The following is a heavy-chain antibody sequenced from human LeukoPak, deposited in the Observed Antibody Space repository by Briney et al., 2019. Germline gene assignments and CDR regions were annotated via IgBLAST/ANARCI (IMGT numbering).Heavy chain of an antibody. J-gene: IGHJ6*03. Sequence: SETLSLTCTVSGGSISSYYWSWIRQPPGKGLEWIGYIYYSGSTNYNPSLKSRVTISVDTSKNQFSLKLSSVTAADTAVYYCARATVIAAAGYYYCYMDVWGKGTTVTVSS. V-gene: IGHV4-59*12. D-gene: IGHD6-13*01. CDR1: GGSISSYY. CDR2: IYYSGST. CDR3: ARATVIAAAGYYYCYMDV.